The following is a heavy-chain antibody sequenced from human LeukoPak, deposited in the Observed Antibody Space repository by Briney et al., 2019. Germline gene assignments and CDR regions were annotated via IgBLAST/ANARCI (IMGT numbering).Heavy chain of an antibody. Sequence: PSESLSLTCTVSGDSIRSYYWSWIRQPPGQGLEWIGYIYFSGSTNYSPSLKSRVTMSVDTSKNQFSLKLSSVTAADTAVYYCATHLGGKAVTLFDYWGQGTLVTVSS. V-gene: IGHV4-59*08. CDR3: ATHLGGKAVTLFDY. CDR1: GDSIRSYY. D-gene: IGHD4-23*01. J-gene: IGHJ4*02. CDR2: IYFSGST.